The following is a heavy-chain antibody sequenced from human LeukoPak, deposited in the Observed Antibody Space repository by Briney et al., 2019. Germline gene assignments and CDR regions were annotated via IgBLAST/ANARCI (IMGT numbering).Heavy chain of an antibody. D-gene: IGHD3-3*01. J-gene: IGHJ3*02. CDR2: IIPIFGTA. CDR3: ARDQLRFLEWLLDHPADAFDI. Sequence: SVTVSCTASGGTFSSYAISWVRQAPGQGLEWMGGIIPIFGTANYAQKLQGRVTMTTDTSTSTAYMELRSLRSDDTAVYYCARDQLRFLEWLLDHPADAFDIWGQGTMVTVSS. CDR1: GGTFSSYA. V-gene: IGHV1-69*05.